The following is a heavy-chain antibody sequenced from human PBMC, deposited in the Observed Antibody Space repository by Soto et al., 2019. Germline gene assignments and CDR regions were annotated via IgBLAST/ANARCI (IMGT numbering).Heavy chain of an antibody. CDR1: GGTFSSYA. J-gene: IGHJ4*02. CDR2: IIPIFGTA. Sequence: QVQLVQSVAEVKKPGSSVKVSCKASGGTFSSYAIIWVRQAPGQGLEWMGGIIPIFGTANYAQKFQGRVTITADKSTSTAYMERSSLRSEDTAVYYCASVYYYDSSGYYYPYFDYWGQGTLVTVSS. D-gene: IGHD3-22*01. CDR3: ASVYYYDSSGYYYPYFDY. V-gene: IGHV1-69*06.